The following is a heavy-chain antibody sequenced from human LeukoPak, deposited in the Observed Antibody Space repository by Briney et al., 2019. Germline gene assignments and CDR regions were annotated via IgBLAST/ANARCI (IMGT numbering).Heavy chain of an antibody. CDR1: GGSISTSSYY. CDR2: MDYRGAT. CDR3: ARGVPGDGYISDAFDI. V-gene: IGHV4-39*07. J-gene: IGHJ3*02. Sequence: PSETLSLTCTVSGGSISTSSYYWGWIRQPPGKGLEWIGSMDYRGATYHNPSLRSRVTMSVDTSNNQFSLKLSSVTAADTAVYYCARGVPGDGYISDAFDIWGQGTMVTVSS. D-gene: IGHD5-24*01.